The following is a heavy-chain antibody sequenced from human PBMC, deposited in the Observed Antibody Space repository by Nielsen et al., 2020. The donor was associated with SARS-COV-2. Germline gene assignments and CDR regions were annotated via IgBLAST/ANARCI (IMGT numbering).Heavy chain of an antibody. Sequence: GGSLRLSCAASGFTFSTYGMHWVRQAPGKGLEWVAVISSDGRNKYYADSVKGRFTISRDNSKNTLYLQMNSLRAEDTAVYYCARGNGWGSYFDYWGQGTLVTVSS. CDR2: ISSDGRNK. CDR1: GFTFSTYG. D-gene: IGHD7-27*01. CDR3: ARGNGWGSYFDY. J-gene: IGHJ4*02. V-gene: IGHV3-30*03.